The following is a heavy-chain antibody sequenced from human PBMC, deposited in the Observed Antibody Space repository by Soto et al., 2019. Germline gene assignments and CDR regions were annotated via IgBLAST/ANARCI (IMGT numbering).Heavy chain of an antibody. J-gene: IGHJ6*02. CDR3: AREWSAAGHFYGMDV. CDR1: GYTFTSYD. V-gene: IGHV1-8*01. Sequence: GASVKVSWKTSGYTFTSYDINWVRQAPGQGLEWVGWMNTNSDDTRSAQKFRGRLTLTRDKSMRAVYMKLSNLRPDDTAVYYCAREWSAAGHFYGMDVWGQGTTVTVSS. CDR2: MNTNSDDT. D-gene: IGHD6-13*01.